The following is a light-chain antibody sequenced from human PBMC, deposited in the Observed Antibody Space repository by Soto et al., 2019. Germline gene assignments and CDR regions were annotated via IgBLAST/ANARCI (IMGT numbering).Light chain of an antibody. CDR1: SSDVGGYNY. CDR3: CSYAGSYTPVV. CDR2: DVT. Sequence: QSALTQPRSVSGSPGQSVTISCTGTSSDVGGYNYVSWYQQHPGKAPKLMIYDVTKRPSGVPDRVSGSKSGNTPSLTISGLQAEDEADYYCCSYAGSYTPVVFGGGTKLTVL. V-gene: IGLV2-11*01. J-gene: IGLJ2*01.